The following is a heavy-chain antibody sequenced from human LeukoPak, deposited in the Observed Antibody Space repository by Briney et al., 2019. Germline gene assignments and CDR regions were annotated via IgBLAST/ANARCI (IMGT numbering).Heavy chain of an antibody. CDR1: GGSFSGYY. D-gene: IGHD3-10*01. Sequence: PSETLSLTCAVYGGSFSGYYWSWIRQPPGKGLEWIGEINHSGSTNYNPSLKSRVTISVDTSKNQFSLKLSSVTAADTAVYYCARPGTMVRGVIKTRKDYYSYYGMDVWGKGTTVTVSS. CDR3: ARPGTMVRGVIKTRKDYYSYYGMDV. CDR2: INHSGST. V-gene: IGHV4-34*01. J-gene: IGHJ6*04.